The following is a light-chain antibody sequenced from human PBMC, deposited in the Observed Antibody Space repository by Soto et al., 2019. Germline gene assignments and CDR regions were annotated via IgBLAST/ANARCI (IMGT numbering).Light chain of an antibody. J-gene: IGLJ2*01. Sequence: QSALTQPPSASGSPGQSVTISCTGTSSDVGTHGYVSWYQQHAGKAPKLMIYDVTKRPLGVPDRFSGSKSANTASLTHSGLQSEDEADYYCICYAGGNNSVFGGGTKLTVL. CDR2: DVT. CDR1: SSDVGTHGY. CDR3: ICYAGGNNSV. V-gene: IGLV2-8*01.